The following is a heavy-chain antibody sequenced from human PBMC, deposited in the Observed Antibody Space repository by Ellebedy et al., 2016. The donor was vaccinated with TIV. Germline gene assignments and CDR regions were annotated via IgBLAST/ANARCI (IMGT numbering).Heavy chain of an antibody. Sequence: ASVKVSXXASGGTFSSYAISWARQAPGQGLEWMGGIIPIFGTANYAQKFQGRVTITADESTSTAYMELSSLRSEDTAVYYCARGAAAAGTAIVIYWYFDLWGRGTLVTVSS. D-gene: IGHD6-13*01. CDR3: ARGAAAAGTAIVIYWYFDL. J-gene: IGHJ2*01. CDR1: GGTFSSYA. V-gene: IGHV1-69*13. CDR2: IIPIFGTA.